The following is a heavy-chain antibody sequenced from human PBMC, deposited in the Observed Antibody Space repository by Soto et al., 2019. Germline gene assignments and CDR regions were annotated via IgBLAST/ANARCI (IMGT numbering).Heavy chain of an antibody. J-gene: IGHJ6*04. CDR1: GDSVSSNSAA. Sequence: SQTLSLTCAISGDSVSSNSAAWNWIRQSPSRGLEWLGRTYYRSKWYNDYAVSVKSRITINPDTSKNQFSLQLNSVTPEDTAVYYCAREKNPYDFWSGYYKIYYYHYVMDGCGKGTKVLVSS. D-gene: IGHD3-3*01. CDR3: AREKNPYDFWSGYYKIYYYHYVMDG. V-gene: IGHV6-1*01. CDR2: TYYRSKWYN.